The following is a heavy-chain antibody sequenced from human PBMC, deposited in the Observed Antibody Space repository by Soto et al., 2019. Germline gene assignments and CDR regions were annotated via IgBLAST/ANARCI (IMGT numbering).Heavy chain of an antibody. D-gene: IGHD6-13*01. J-gene: IGHJ5*02. CDR2: IWYDGGEK. CDR3: ARYVSSRYNNWIDP. CDR1: GFTFNSYG. Sequence: QVQLVESGGGVVQPGGSLRLSCAASGFTFNSYGMHWVRQAPGKGLEWVAVIWYDGGEKYYADSVKGRFTISRDNSKNTLSLQMNNLSAEDTAVYYCARYVSSRYNNWIDPWGQGTLVTVSS. V-gene: IGHV3-33*01.